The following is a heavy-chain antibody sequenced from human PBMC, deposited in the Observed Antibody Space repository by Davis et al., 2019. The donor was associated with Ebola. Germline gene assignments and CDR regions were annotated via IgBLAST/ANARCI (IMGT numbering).Heavy chain of an antibody. J-gene: IGHJ4*02. CDR2: IYHSGST. V-gene: IGHV4-4*02. CDR3: ARHGGGSGYDY. CDR1: GGSISSSNW. D-gene: IGHD5-12*01. Sequence: SETLSLTCAVSGGSISSSNWWSWVRQPPGKGLEWIGEIYHSGSTNYNPSLKSRVTVSVDTSKNQFSLKLRSVTAADTAVYYCARHGGGSGYDYWGQGTLVTVSS.